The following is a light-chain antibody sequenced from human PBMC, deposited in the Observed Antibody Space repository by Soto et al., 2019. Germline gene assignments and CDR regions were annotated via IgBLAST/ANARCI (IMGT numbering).Light chain of an antibody. CDR2: GAS. J-gene: IGKJ4*01. CDR3: QQYGSSPT. V-gene: IGKV3-20*01. CDR1: QSVSSSY. Sequence: EIVLTQSPGTLSLSPGERATLSCRASQSVSSSYLAWYQQKPGQAPRLLIYGASSWATGIPDRFSGSGSGTDFTLTISRLGPEDFAVYYCQQYGSSPTFGGGTKVEIK.